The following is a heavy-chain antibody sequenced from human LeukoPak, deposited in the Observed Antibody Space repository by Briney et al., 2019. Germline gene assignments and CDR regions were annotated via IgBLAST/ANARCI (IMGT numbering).Heavy chain of an antibody. D-gene: IGHD3-10*01. V-gene: IGHV4-59*08. CDR3: ARMVRGVNDY. CDR2: IYYSGST. J-gene: IGHJ4*02. Sequence: SDTLSLTCTVYGGSISSYYWSWIWQPPGKGLEWIGYIYYSGSTNYNPSLKSRVTISVDTSKNQFSLKLSSVTAADTAVYYCARMVRGVNDYWGQGTLVTVSS. CDR1: GGSISSYY.